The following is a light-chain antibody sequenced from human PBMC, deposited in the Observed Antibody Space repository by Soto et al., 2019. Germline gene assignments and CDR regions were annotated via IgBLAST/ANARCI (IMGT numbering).Light chain of an antibody. CDR2: GAS. V-gene: IGKV3-20*01. CDR3: QQYGSSPLT. J-gene: IGKJ4*01. CDR1: QPVTSSY. Sequence: EIVLTQSPGTLSLSPGERATLSCRASQPVTSSYLAWYQQKPGQAPRRLIYGASNRATGIPDRFRASGSETDFTLTISRLEPEDFAVYYCQQYGSSPLTFGGGTKVDIK.